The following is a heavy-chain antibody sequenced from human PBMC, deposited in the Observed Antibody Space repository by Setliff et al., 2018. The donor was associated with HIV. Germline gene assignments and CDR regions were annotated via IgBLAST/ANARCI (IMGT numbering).Heavy chain of an antibody. V-gene: IGHV1-8*02. Sequence: ASVKVSCKPSGYTFSNYDINWVRQAAGQGLEWMGWMNPDSRNTGYAQGFEGRVTLTWDTSISTAYLELNHLKSDDTAVYYCARGPQSYVDVVPTIGRYYFDYWGQGTLVTVSS. J-gene: IGHJ4*02. CDR3: ARGPQSYVDVVPTIGRYYFDY. CDR1: GYTFSNYD. D-gene: IGHD5-12*01. CDR2: MNPDSRNT.